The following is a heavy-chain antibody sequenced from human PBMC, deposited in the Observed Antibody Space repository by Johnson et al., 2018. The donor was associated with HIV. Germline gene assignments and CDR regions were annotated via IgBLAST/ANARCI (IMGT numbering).Heavy chain of an antibody. V-gene: IGHV3-13*01. CDR1: GFTFSSYD. D-gene: IGHD1-7*01. J-gene: IGHJ3*02. CDR2: IGTAGDT. Sequence: EVQLVESGGGLVQPGGSLRLSCAASGFTFSSYDMHWVRQATGKGLEWVSAIGTAGDTYYPGSVKGRFTISRENAKNSLYLQMNSLRAGDTAVYYCARAGKLPEDAFDIWGQGTMVTVSS. CDR3: ARAGKLPEDAFDI.